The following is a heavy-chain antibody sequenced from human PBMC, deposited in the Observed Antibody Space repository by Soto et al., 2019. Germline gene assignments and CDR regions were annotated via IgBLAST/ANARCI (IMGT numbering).Heavy chain of an antibody. V-gene: IGHV1-8*01. Sequence: ASVKVSCKASGSAFKSYDDHWVRQASGQGLEWLGWMNPKTGHSVPSWKLQGRVTLSSNASATTTFMELTNLRSDDTAVYYCATTVIIRDLVDSWGQGTLVTVSS. CDR3: ATTVIIRDLVDS. CDR1: GSAFKSYD. D-gene: IGHD4-17*01. CDR2: MNPKTGHS. J-gene: IGHJ4*02.